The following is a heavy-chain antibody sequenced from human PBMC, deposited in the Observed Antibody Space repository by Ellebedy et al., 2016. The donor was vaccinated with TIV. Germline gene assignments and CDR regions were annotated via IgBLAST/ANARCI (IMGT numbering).Heavy chain of an antibody. V-gene: IGHV1-2*02. CDR3: ARVRRGSSGMDV. CDR2: INPDSGGI. Sequence: ASVKVSCKASGYTFTAYYMHWVRQAPGQGLEWMGWINPDSGGINFAQKFQGRVTMTRDTSINTAYMQLSRLESDDTAVYYCARVRRGSSGMDVWGQGTTVTVSS. CDR1: GYTFTAYY. D-gene: IGHD6-13*01. J-gene: IGHJ6*02.